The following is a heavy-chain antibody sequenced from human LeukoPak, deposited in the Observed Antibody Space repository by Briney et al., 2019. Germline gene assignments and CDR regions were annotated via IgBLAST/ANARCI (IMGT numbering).Heavy chain of an antibody. D-gene: IGHD4-17*01. V-gene: IGHV1-2*02. Sequence: ASVKVSCKASGYTFTGYYMHWVRQAPGQGLEWMGWINPNSGGTNYAQKFQGRVTMTRDASISTAYMELSRLRSDDTAVYYCARDLTVTTVYYYYYMDVWGKGTTVTVSS. J-gene: IGHJ6*03. CDR2: INPNSGGT. CDR1: GYTFTGYY. CDR3: ARDLTVTTVYYYYYMDV.